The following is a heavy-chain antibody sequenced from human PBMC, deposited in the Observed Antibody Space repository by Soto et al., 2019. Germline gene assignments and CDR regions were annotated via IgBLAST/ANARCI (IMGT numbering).Heavy chain of an antibody. CDR3: AGAEWLRPYYFDY. D-gene: IGHD5-12*01. CDR2: IYYSGST. V-gene: IGHV4-61*01. J-gene: IGHJ4*02. Sequence: SETLSLTCTVSGGSVSSGSYYWSWIRQPPGKGLEWIGYIYYSGSTNYNPSLKSRVTISVDTSKNQFSLKLSSVTAADTAVYYCAGAEWLRPYYFDYWGQGTLVTVSS. CDR1: GGSVSSGSYY.